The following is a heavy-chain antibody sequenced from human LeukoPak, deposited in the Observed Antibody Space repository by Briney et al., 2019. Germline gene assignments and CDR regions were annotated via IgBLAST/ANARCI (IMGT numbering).Heavy chain of an antibody. CDR3: ARALRGIAARLYPY. J-gene: IGHJ4*02. V-gene: IGHV4-34*01. CDR1: GGXFSGYY. CDR2: INHSGST. Sequence: SETLSLTCAXXGGXFSGYYWSWIRQPPGKGLEWIGEINHSGSTNYNPSLKSRVTISVDTSKNQFSLKLSSVTAADTAVYYCARALRGIAARLYPYWGQGTLVTVSS. D-gene: IGHD6-6*01.